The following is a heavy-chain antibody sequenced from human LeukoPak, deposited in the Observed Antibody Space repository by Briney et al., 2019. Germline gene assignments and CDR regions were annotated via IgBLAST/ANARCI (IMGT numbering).Heavy chain of an antibody. V-gene: IGHV4-34*01. CDR1: GGSFSGGSFTGYY. J-gene: IGHJ4*02. D-gene: IGHD3-3*01. Sequence: SETLSLTCAVYGGSFSGGSFTGYYWSWIRQSPQKGLEWIGEINHSGSTNYNPSLESRVTILVDTSKNQFSLRLTSVTAADTAVYYCARAAIWSAKFDYWGQGTLVTVSS. CDR2: INHSGST. CDR3: ARAAIWSAKFDY.